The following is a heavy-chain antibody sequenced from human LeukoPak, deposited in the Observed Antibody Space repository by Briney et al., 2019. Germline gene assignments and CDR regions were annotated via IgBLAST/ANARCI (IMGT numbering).Heavy chain of an antibody. CDR1: GFTFSSYW. CDR2: VRYDGSKK. D-gene: IGHD5-18*01. V-gene: IGHV3-30*02. CDR3: AKDQKRGYSYGYLFYYYYMDV. Sequence: PGGSLRLSCAASGFTFSSYWMHWVRQAPGKGLEWVAFVRYDGSKKYYTNSVKGRFTISRDNSKNTLYLQMNSLRAEDTAVYYCAKDQKRGYSYGYLFYYYYMDVWGKGTTVTISS. J-gene: IGHJ6*03.